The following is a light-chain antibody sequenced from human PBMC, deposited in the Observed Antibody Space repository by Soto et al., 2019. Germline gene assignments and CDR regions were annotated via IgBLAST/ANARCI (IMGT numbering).Light chain of an antibody. CDR3: XXYXHWSSIT. CDR1: QYISNN. V-gene: IGKV3-15*01. Sequence: EIAMTQSPATLSVSLGERATLSCRASQYISNNLAWYQQRPGQAPSLLIYGASTRATGVPARFSGSGSGTDFLLSISGLQSEDSAVXXXXXYXHWSSITFGQGTRLEIK. J-gene: IGKJ5*01. CDR2: GAS.